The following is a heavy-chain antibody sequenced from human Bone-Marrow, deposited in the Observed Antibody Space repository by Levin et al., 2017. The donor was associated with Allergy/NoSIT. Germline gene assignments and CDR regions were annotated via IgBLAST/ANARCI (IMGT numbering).Heavy chain of an antibody. Sequence: PGGSLRLSCVGSGFTFSSDWMHWVRQAPGKGLVWVSRINGDGSRANYADSVKGRFTISRDNAKNTLYLQMNSLRAEDTAVYFCARGVTNSYGFSFYWGQGTLVTVSS. D-gene: IGHD3-3*01. J-gene: IGHJ4*02. CDR2: INGDGSRA. CDR1: GFTFSSDW. V-gene: IGHV3-74*01. CDR3: ARGVTNSYGFSFY.